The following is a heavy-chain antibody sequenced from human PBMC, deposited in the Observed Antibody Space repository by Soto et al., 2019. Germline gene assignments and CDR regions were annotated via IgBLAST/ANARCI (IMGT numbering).Heavy chain of an antibody. CDR1: EFTFSNYA. Sequence: EVQLLESGGGLVQPGGTLRLSCTGSEFTFSNYAMSWDRQAPGKGLEWVSGISADGAGTYYAESVKGRFTTSRDNSNNTLYVHMHRMRAEDMAVYYCAKCAVLLTTSGGWCNWLDPWGQGTLVTVA. CDR2: ISADGAGT. J-gene: IGHJ5*02. V-gene: IGHV3-23*01. CDR3: AKCAVLLTTSGGWCNWLDP. D-gene: IGHD2-21*01.